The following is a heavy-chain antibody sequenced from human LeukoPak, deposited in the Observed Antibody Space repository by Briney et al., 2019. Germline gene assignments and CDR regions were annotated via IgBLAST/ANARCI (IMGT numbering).Heavy chain of an antibody. CDR1: GGTFSSYA. CDR2: IIPIFGTA. CDR3: ARPYDILTGSFDY. D-gene: IGHD3-9*01. J-gene: IGHJ4*02. Sequence: ASVKVSCKASGGTFSSYAISWVRQAPGQGLEWKGGIIPIFGTANYAQKFQGRVTITADESTSTAYMELSSLRSEDTAVYYCARPYDILTGSFDYWGQGTLVTVSS. V-gene: IGHV1-69*13.